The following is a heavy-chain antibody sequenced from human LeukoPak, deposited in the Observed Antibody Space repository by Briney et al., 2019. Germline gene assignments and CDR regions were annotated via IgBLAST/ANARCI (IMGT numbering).Heavy chain of an antibody. CDR1: GDSASSNSVA. V-gene: IGHV6-1*01. Sequence: SQTLSLTCAISGDSASSNSVAWNWIRQSPSRGLEWLGRTYYRSRWYNDYAISVRSRIIINPDTSKNQFSLQLNSVTPEDTAVYYCARASLEFDYWGQGTLVTVSS. CDR2: TYYRSRWYN. J-gene: IGHJ4*02. D-gene: IGHD1-1*01. CDR3: ARASLEFDY.